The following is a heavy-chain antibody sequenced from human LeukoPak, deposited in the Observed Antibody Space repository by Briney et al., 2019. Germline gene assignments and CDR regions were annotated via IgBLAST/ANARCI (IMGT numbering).Heavy chain of an antibody. V-gene: IGHV3-30*18. CDR1: GFTFSSYG. Sequence: PGGSLRLSCAASGFTFSSYGMHWVRQAPGKGLEWVAVISYDGSNKYYADSVKGRFTISRDNSKNTLYLQMNSLRAEDTAVYYCAKEALGGFGKLTAPIDFWGQGTLVTVSS. D-gene: IGHD3-10*01. CDR3: AKEALGGFGKLTAPIDF. J-gene: IGHJ4*02. CDR2: ISYDGSNK.